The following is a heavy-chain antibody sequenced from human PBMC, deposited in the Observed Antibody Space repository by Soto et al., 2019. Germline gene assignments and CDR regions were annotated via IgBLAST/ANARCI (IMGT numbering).Heavy chain of an antibody. CDR3: ARGGSSDWQVAFDF. CDR1: GGSFSGYF. D-gene: IGHD6-19*01. J-gene: IGHJ3*01. V-gene: IGHV4-34*01. Sequence: SEARSLTCAVYGGSFSGYFWNWIRQTPGKGLGXIXXXNXNXXXNXXXXLKSRVTISLDMSKNQISLKLTSVTAADTAVYYCARGGSSDWQVAFDFWGQGTMVTVS. CDR2: XNXNXXX.